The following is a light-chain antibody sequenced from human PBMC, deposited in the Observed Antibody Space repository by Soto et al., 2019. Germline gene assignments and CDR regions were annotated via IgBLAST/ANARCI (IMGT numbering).Light chain of an antibody. CDR3: QHYHNWPPWT. J-gene: IGKJ1*01. V-gene: IGKV3-15*01. CDR2: GAS. Sequence: IVMTQSPVTLSVSPGERDTLSCRASQSVSSNVAWYQQKPGQAPRLLIYGASTRATGIPARFSGSGSGTEFTLTISSLQSEDFAVYYCQHYHNWPPWTFGQGTKVEIK. CDR1: QSVSSN.